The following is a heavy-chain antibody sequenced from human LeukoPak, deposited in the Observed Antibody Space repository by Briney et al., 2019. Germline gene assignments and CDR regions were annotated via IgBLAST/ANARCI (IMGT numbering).Heavy chain of an antibody. J-gene: IGHJ4*02. Sequence: GGSLRLSCAASGFTFSSYSMNWVRQAPGEGLEWVSSISSSSSYIYYADSVKGRFTISRDNAKNSLYLQMNSLRAEDTAVYYCARDLEQQLVSPHPPANDYWGQGTLVTVSS. CDR3: ARDLEQQLVSPHPPANDY. D-gene: IGHD6-13*01. CDR1: GFTFSSYS. V-gene: IGHV3-21*01. CDR2: ISSSSSYI.